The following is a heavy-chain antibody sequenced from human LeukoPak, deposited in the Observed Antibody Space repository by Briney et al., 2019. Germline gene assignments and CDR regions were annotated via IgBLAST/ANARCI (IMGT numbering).Heavy chain of an antibody. CDR3: ARGGYGDHFDY. CDR2: IYYSGST. Sequence: SETLSLTCTVSGGSISSYYWSWIRQPPGKGLEWIGYIYYSGSTNYNPSLKSRVTMSVDTSKNQFSLKLSSVTAADTAVYYCARGGYGDHFDYWGQGTLVTVSS. V-gene: IGHV4-59*01. J-gene: IGHJ4*02. D-gene: IGHD4-17*01. CDR1: GGSISSYY.